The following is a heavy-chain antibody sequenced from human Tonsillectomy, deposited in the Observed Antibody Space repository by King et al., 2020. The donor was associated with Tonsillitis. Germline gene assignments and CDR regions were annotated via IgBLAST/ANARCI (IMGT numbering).Heavy chain of an antibody. CDR2: ISSSSSTI. Sequence: VQLVESGGGLVQPGGSLRLSCAASGFTFSSYSMNWVRQAPGKGLEWVSYISSSSSTIYYADSVKGRFTISRDNAKNSLYLQMNSLRDEDTAVYYCARDGTTSSDYLGYYYYGMDVWGQGTTVTVSS. CDR1: GFTFSSYS. J-gene: IGHJ6*02. D-gene: IGHD3-22*01. V-gene: IGHV3-48*02. CDR3: ARDGTTSSDYLGYYYYGMDV.